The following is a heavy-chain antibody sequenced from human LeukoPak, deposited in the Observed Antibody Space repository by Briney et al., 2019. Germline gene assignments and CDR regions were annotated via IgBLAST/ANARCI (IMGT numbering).Heavy chain of an antibody. CDR1: GYSFSNYW. Sequence: GESLKISCKGSGYSFSNYWIGWVRQMPGKGLEWMANIYPGDSDTEYSPSFQGQVTISADKSISTPYLQWSSLKASDTAMYYCARTPDVQWPSDYWGQGTLVTVSS. CDR2: IYPGDSDT. V-gene: IGHV5-51*01. J-gene: IGHJ4*02. D-gene: IGHD6-19*01. CDR3: ARTPDVQWPSDY.